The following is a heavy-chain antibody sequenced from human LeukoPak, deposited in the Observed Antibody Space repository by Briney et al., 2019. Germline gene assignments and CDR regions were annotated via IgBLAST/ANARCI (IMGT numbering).Heavy chain of an antibody. CDR2: ITTSGTST. Sequence: GGSLRLSCATSGFTFSSYEMNWVRQAPGKGLGWISYITTSGTSTYYADSVKGRFTISRDNGKTALSLQMNSLRAEDTAVYYCARGWELDPWGQGTLVTVSS. CDR3: ARGWELDP. D-gene: IGHD1-26*01. V-gene: IGHV3-48*03. J-gene: IGHJ5*02. CDR1: GFTFSSYE.